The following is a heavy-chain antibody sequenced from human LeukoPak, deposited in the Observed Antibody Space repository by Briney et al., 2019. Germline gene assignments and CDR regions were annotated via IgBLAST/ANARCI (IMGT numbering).Heavy chain of an antibody. D-gene: IGHD6-6*01. CDR2: INPSGGST. CDR1: GYTFTSYF. J-gene: IGHJ4*02. Sequence: GASVKVSCKASGYTFTSYFMHWVRQAPGQGLEWMGIINPSGGSTSYAQKFQGRVTMTRDTSTSTVYIELSSLRSEDTAVYYCARTAGRTFDYWGQGTLVTVSS. V-gene: IGHV1-46*01. CDR3: ARTAGRTFDY.